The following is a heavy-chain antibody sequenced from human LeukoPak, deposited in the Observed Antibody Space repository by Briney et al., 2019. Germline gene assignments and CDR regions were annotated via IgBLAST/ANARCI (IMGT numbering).Heavy chain of an antibody. V-gene: IGHV3-64*01. CDR3: AGGYDSSGYYYVNY. D-gene: IGHD3-22*01. J-gene: IGHJ4*02. CDR1: GFSFSSYA. CDR2: ISNNGGST. Sequence: GGSLRLSCKASGFSFSSYAMHWVRQAPGKGLEYVSVISNNGGSTYYANSVKGRFTISRDNSKNTLYLQMGSLRAEDMAVYYCAGGYDSSGYYYVNYWGQGTLVTVSS.